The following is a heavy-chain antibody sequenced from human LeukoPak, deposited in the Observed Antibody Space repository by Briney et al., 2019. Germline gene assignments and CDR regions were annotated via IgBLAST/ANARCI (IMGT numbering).Heavy chain of an antibody. CDR2: ISSSSSYI. V-gene: IGHV3-21*01. D-gene: IGHD6-13*01. CDR1: GFTFSSYE. CDR3: AREVEGPYSSSWYEGGDY. Sequence: KPGGSLRLSCAASGFTFSSYEMNWVRQAPGKGLEWVSSISSSSSYIYYADSVKGRFTISRDNAKNSLYLQMNSLRAEDTAVYYCAREVEGPYSSSWYEGGDYWGQGTLVTVSS. J-gene: IGHJ4*02.